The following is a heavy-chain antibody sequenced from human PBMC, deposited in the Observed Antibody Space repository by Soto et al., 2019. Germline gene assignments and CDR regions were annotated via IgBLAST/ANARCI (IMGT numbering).Heavy chain of an antibody. D-gene: IGHD1-26*01. CDR3: ARGRVRSYSSDK. J-gene: IGHJ4*02. CDR1: GGSFSGYY. Sequence: SETLSLTCAVSGGSFSGYYWSWIRQPPGKGLEWIGEINHSGSTNYNPSLKSRVTISVDTSKNQFSLKLSSVTAADTAVYYCARGRVRSYSSDKWGQGTLVTVSS. V-gene: IGHV4-34*01. CDR2: INHSGST.